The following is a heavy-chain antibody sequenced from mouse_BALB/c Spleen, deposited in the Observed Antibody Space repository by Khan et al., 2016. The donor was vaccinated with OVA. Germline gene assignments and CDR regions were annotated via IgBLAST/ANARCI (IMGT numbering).Heavy chain of an antibody. V-gene: IGHV1-63*02. Sequence: QVQLKESGAELVRPGTSVKMSCKTAGYTFTNYWIGWVKQRPGHGLEWIGDIYPGSGNTHYNEKFKGKASLTADTSSSTAYMHLSSLTSEDAAIYYYARPYYYGSSYDTMDAWGQGTSVTVSS. CDR1: GYTFTNYW. CDR2: IYPGSGNT. D-gene: IGHD1-1*01. CDR3: ARPYYYGSSYDTMDA. J-gene: IGHJ4*01.